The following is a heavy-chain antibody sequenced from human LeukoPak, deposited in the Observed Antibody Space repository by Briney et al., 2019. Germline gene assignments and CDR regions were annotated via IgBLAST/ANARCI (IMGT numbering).Heavy chain of an antibody. V-gene: IGHV4-31*03. CDR1: GGSISSGGYY. CDR3: ARLKLGSGYFDY. J-gene: IGHJ4*02. D-gene: IGHD7-27*01. CDR2: IYYSGST. Sequence: SQTLSLTCTVSGGSISSGGYYWSWIRQHPGKGLEWIGYIYYSGSTYYNPSLKSRVTISVDTSKNQFSLKLSSVTAADTAVYYCARLKLGSGYFDYWGQGTLVTVSS.